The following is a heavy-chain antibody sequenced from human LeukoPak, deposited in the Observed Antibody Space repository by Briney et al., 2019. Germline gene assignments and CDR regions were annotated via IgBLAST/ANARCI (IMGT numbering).Heavy chain of an antibody. D-gene: IGHD3-16*01. CDR3: AARGEMRYFDY. V-gene: IGHV3-23*01. Sequence: GGSLRLSCADSGFTFSSYAMSWVRQAPGKGLEWVSGISGSGASTSYADSVKGRFTISRDNSKNTLCLQMNSLSAEDTAVYYCAARGEMRYFDYWGQGTLVTVSS. CDR1: GFTFSSYA. CDR2: ISGSGAST. J-gene: IGHJ4*02.